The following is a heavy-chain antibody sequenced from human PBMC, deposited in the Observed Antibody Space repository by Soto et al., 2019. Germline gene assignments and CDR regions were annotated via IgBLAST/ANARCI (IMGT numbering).Heavy chain of an antibody. CDR2: INPSSGST. Sequence: VKVSCKASGYTFTSYYLHWVRQAPGQGLEWMGIINPSSGSTSYAQKFQGRVTMTRDTSTSTVYMELSSLRSEDTAVYYCARARAHYYDSSGYDYWGQGTLVTVSS. J-gene: IGHJ4*02. D-gene: IGHD3-22*01. CDR3: ARARAHYYDSSGYDY. V-gene: IGHV1-46*01. CDR1: GYTFTSYY.